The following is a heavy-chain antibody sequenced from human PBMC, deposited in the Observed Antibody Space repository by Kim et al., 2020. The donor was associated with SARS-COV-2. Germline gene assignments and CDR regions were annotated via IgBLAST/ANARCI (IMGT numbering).Heavy chain of an antibody. CDR3: ARGVLYGSGSYYPGR. D-gene: IGHD3-10*01. J-gene: IGHJ4*02. V-gene: IGHV4-34*01. Sequence: PSLKSRVTISVDTSKNQFSLKLSSVTAADTAVYYCARGVLYGSGSYYPGRWGQGTLVTVSS.